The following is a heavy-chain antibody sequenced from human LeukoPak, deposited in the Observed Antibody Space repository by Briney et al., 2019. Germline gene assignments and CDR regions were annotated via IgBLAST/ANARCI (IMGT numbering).Heavy chain of an antibody. CDR3: VNYGMDV. V-gene: IGHV3-64*01. Sequence: GGSLRLSCEASGFTFSMYAMHWVRQAPGKGLEYVSAISSDGGSTYYANSVKGRFTISRDNSKNTLYLQMGSLRAEDMAVYYCVNYGMDVWGQGTTVTVSS. CDR2: ISSDGGST. CDR1: GFTFSMYA. J-gene: IGHJ6*02.